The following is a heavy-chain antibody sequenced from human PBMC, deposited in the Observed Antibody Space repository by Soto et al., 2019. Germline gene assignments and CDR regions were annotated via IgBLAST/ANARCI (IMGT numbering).Heavy chain of an antibody. J-gene: IGHJ6*02. Sequence: QVQLQESGPGLVKPSQTLSLTCTVSGGSISGDYYWTWIRQHPGKGLEWIGFIHHSGSTYYNPSLKSRVTMSVDTSTNQFSLKLSSVTAADTAVYYCARDPSMSMVRGIIANGLDVWGQGTTVTVSS. CDR2: IHHSGST. CDR3: ARDPSMSMVRGIIANGLDV. D-gene: IGHD3-10*01. CDR1: GGSISGDYY. V-gene: IGHV4-31*03.